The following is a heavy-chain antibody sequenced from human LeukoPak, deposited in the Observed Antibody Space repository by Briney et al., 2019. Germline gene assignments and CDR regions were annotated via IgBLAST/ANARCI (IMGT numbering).Heavy chain of an antibody. J-gene: IGHJ5*02. CDR2: INPSGGST. CDR1: GYTFTGYY. V-gene: IGHV1-46*01. Sequence: ASVKVSCKASGYTFTGYYMHWVRQAPGQGLEWMGIINPSGGSTSYAQKFQGRVTMTRDTSTSTVYMELSSLRSEDTAVYYCARGDTYYYDSSGYINWFDPWGQGTLVTVSS. CDR3: ARGDTYYYDSSGYINWFDP. D-gene: IGHD3-22*01.